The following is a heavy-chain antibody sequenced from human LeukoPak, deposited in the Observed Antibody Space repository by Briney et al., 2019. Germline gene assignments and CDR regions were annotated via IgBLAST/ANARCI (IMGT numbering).Heavy chain of an antibody. D-gene: IGHD6-19*01. CDR2: IHPSGINT. V-gene: IGHV3-23*05. CDR3: AKSSYIKQWLKMDFDY. CDR1: GFNFMQYG. Sequence: QPGGTLRLSCVGSGFNFMQYGMMWVRQAPGKGLEWVSTIHPSGINTHHADSVKGRFTISRDNSKNTLYLQMNSLRAEDTAVYYCAKSSYIKQWLKMDFDYWGQGTLVTVSS. J-gene: IGHJ4*02.